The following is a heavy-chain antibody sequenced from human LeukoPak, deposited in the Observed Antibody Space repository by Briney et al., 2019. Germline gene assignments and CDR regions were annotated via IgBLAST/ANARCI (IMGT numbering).Heavy chain of an antibody. CDR1: GFTFSSYS. CDR2: ISSSSSYI. D-gene: IGHD6-19*01. V-gene: IGHV3-21*01. J-gene: IGHJ4*02. Sequence: GGSLRLSCAASGFTFSSYSMNWVRQAQGKGLEWVSSISSSSSYIYYADSVKGRFTISRDNAKNSLYLQMNSLRAEDTAVYYCARGGSSGWPDDYWGQGTLVTVSS. CDR3: ARGGSSGWPDDY.